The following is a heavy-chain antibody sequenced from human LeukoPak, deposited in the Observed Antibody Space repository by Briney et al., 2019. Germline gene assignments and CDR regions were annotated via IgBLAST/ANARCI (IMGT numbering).Heavy chain of an antibody. D-gene: IGHD3-10*01. CDR2: IIPILGIA. Sequence: SVNVSCKSSRCTFSSYAISWVRQAPGQGLEWMGRIIPILGIANYAQKFQGRVTITADKSTSTAYMELSSMRSEDPAVYYCARPGITMVWGVTSYYYGMDVWGQGTTVTVSS. CDR1: RCTFSSYA. CDR3: ARPGITMVWGVTSYYYGMDV. V-gene: IGHV1-69*04. J-gene: IGHJ6*02.